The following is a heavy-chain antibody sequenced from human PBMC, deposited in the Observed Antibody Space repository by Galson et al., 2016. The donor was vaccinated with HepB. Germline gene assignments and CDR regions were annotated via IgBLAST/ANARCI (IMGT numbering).Heavy chain of an antibody. D-gene: IGHD3-16*01. CDR3: ARQGGPHYYFDY. CDR1: GFTLSRYG. V-gene: IGHV3-33*01. CDR2: TWYDGINK. Sequence: SLRLSCAASGFTLSRYGIHWVRQAPGQGLEWVAITWYDGINKYYADSVKGRFTVSRDNSKNTLYLQMNSLRAEDTAVYYCARQGGPHYYFDYWGQGTLVTVSS. J-gene: IGHJ4*02.